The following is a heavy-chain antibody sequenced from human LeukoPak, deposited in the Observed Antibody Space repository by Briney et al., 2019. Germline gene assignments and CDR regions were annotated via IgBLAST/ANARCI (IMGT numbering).Heavy chain of an antibody. V-gene: IGHV3-74*01. J-gene: IGHJ4*02. CDR1: RFTFSSYW. Sequence: GGSLRLSCAASRFTFSSYWMHWVRQAPGKGLVWVSRINTDGSTTNYADSVKGRFTMSRDNAKNTLYLQMNSLRAEDTALYYCARDPVGAAGDFDYWGQGTLVTVAS. CDR2: INTDGSTT. CDR3: ARDPVGAAGDFDY. D-gene: IGHD1-26*01.